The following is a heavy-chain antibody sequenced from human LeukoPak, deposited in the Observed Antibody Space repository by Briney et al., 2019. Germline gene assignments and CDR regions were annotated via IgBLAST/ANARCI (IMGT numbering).Heavy chain of an antibody. CDR2: ISGSNSYI. CDR1: GFTFSSYT. D-gene: IGHD3-22*01. Sequence: GSLRLSCAASGFTFSSYTMHWIRQAPGKGLEWVSSISGSNSYIFYADSVKGRFTVSRDNAKDSLYLQMNSLRAEDTAVYYCARGAYYYEDWGQGTLVTVSS. V-gene: IGHV3-21*01. CDR3: ARGAYYYED. J-gene: IGHJ4*02.